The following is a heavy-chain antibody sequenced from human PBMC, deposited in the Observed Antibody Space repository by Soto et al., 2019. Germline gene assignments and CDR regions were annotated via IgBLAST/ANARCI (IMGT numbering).Heavy chain of an antibody. J-gene: IGHJ3*02. CDR3: ARVLSVRVLHLGELSLYDAFDI. D-gene: IGHD3-16*02. CDR1: GYTFTSYY. CDR2: IKPSGGST. Sequence: QVQLVQSGAEVKKPGASVKVSCKASGYTFTSYYMHWVRQAPGQGLEWMGIIKPSGGSTSYAQKLRGRGTMTRDTSTSTVYMELSSLRSEDTAVYYCARVLSVRVLHLGELSLYDAFDIWGQGTMVTVSS. V-gene: IGHV1-46*03.